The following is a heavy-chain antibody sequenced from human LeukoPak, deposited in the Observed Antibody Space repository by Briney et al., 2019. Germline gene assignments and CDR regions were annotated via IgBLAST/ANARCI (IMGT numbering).Heavy chain of an antibody. Sequence: GASVKVSCKASGYTFTSYGISWVRQAPGQGLEWMGWISAYNGNTNYAQKLQGRVTMTTDTPTSTAYMELRSLRSDDTAVYYCASSSPKYSSGWSDTWPFDYWGQGTLVTVSS. D-gene: IGHD6-19*01. CDR2: ISAYNGNT. V-gene: IGHV1-18*01. CDR3: ASSSPKYSSGWSDTWPFDY. J-gene: IGHJ4*02. CDR1: GYTFTSYG.